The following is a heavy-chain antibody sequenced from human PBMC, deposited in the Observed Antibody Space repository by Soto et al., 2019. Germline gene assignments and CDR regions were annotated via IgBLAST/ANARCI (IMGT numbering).Heavy chain of an antibody. J-gene: IGHJ4*02. D-gene: IGHD5-18*01. CDR2: ISSSGSTI. V-gene: IGHV3-48*03. Sequence: EVQLVESGGGLVQPGGSLRLSCAASGFTFSSYEMNWVRQAPGKGLEWVSYISSSGSTIYYADSVKGRFTISRDNAKNSLYLQMNSLRAEDTAVYYCARSEDLIQLWSPSFDYWGQGTLVTVSS. CDR3: ARSEDLIQLWSPSFDY. CDR1: GFTFSSYE.